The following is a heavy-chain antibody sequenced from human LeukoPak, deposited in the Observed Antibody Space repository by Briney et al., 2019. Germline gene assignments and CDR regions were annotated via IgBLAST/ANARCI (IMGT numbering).Heavy chain of an antibody. D-gene: IGHD6-13*01. CDR2: ISSNGGKT. J-gene: IGHJ4*02. Sequence: GGSLRLSCSASGFTFSSYSMHWVRQAPGKGLEYVSGISSNGGKTYYADSVKGRFIISRDNSKNTLFLQMSSLRLEDTAVYFCVKLSSRVSQTIDYWGQGTLVTVSS. CDR3: VKLSSRVSQTIDY. V-gene: IGHV3-64D*09. CDR1: GFTFSSYS.